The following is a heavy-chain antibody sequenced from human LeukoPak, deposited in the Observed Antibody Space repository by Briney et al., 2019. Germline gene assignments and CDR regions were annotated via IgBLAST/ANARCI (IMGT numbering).Heavy chain of an antibody. CDR3: ARGNLYYYDSSGYYYLSY. Sequence: ASVKVSCKASGYTFTGYYMHWVRQAPGQGLEWMGWINPNSGGTNCAQKFQGRVTMTRDTSISTAYMELSRLRSDDTAVYYCARGNLYYYDSSGYYYLSYWGQGTLVTVSS. D-gene: IGHD3-22*01. V-gene: IGHV1-2*02. J-gene: IGHJ4*02. CDR1: GYTFTGYY. CDR2: INPNSGGT.